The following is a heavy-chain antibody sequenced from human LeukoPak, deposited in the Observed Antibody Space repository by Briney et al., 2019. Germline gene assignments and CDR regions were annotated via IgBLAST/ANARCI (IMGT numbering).Heavy chain of an antibody. Sequence: PSETLSLTCAVYGGSFSGYYWSWIRQPPGKGLEWIGEINHSGSINYNPSLKSRVTISVDTSKNQFSLKLSSVTAADTAVYYCARGILVDYYDSSGYSYWGQGTLVTVSS. D-gene: IGHD3-22*01. V-gene: IGHV4-34*01. CDR1: GGSFSGYY. J-gene: IGHJ4*02. CDR3: ARGILVDYYDSSGYSY. CDR2: INHSGSI.